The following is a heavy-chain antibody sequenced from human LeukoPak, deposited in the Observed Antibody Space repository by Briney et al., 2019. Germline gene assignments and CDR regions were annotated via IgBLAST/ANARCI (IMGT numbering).Heavy chain of an antibody. V-gene: IGHV1-2*02. J-gene: IGHJ2*01. CDR2: INPDSGGT. CDR3: ARVLDTAMVNHWYFDL. CDR1: GYTFTDFF. Sequence: ASVKVSCKASGYTFTDFFIHWVRQAPGQGLEWMAWINPDSGGTNYTQKFRVRVTLTTDTSIATAYMELNSLRSDDTAAYYCARVLDTAMVNHWYFDLWGRGTLVTVSS. D-gene: IGHD5-18*01.